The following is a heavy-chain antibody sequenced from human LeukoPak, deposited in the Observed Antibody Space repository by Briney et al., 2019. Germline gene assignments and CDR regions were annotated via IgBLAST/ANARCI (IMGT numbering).Heavy chain of an antibody. J-gene: IGHJ5*02. CDR1: GGSISSSSYY. D-gene: IGHD1-1*01. CDR2: IYYSGTT. Sequence: PSETLSLTCTVSGGSISSSSYYWGWIRQPPGKGLEWIGSIYYSGTTNYNPSLKSRVTISVDTSKNQFSLKLSSVTAADTAVYYCARDKVQLGFDPWGQGTLVTVSS. V-gene: IGHV4-39*07. CDR3: ARDKVQLGFDP.